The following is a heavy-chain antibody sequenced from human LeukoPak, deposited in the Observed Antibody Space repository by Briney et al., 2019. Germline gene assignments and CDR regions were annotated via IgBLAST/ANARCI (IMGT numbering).Heavy chain of an antibody. CDR2: MNPNSGNT. Sequence: ASVKVSCKASGYTFTSYDINWVRQATGQGLEWMGWMNPNSGNTGYAQKFQGRVTMTRNTSISTAYMELSSLRSEDTAVYYSARGFGGKTGYYYYGMDVWGQGTTVTVSS. D-gene: IGHD4-23*01. CDR3: ARGFGGKTGYYYYGMDV. J-gene: IGHJ6*02. V-gene: IGHV1-8*01. CDR1: GYTFTSYD.